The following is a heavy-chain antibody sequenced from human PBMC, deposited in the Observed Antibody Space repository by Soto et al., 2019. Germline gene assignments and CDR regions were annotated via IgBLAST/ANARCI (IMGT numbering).Heavy chain of an antibody. D-gene: IGHD3-9*01. CDR2: ISFDGNII. J-gene: IGHJ4*02. V-gene: IGHV3-30-3*01. Sequence: PGGSLRLSCAASDFSFSSYAMHWIRQAPGKGLEWLAVISFDGNIIQYADSVKGRFIISRDNSKNTLYLQMNSLRGDDTAVYYCARTFDTITYYFDYWGQGTLVSVPQ. CDR3: ARTFDTITYYFDY. CDR1: DFSFSSYA.